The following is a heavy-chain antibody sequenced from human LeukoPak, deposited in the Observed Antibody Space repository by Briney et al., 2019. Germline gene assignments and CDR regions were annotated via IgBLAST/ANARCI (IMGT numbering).Heavy chain of an antibody. CDR1: GFTFNAFG. Sequence: GGSLRLSCAASGFTFNAFGMNWVRQAPGKGLEWVSYIGTTSGAIYYADSVKGRFTISRDSAKNSLYLQMNSLRAEDTAVYYCARAVGAVAYLDYWGQGTLVTVSS. D-gene: IGHD6-19*01. CDR2: IGTTSGAI. J-gene: IGHJ4*02. CDR3: ARAVGAVAYLDY. V-gene: IGHV3-48*01.